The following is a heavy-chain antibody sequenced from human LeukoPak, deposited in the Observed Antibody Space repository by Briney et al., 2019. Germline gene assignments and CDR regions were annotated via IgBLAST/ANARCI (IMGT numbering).Heavy chain of an antibody. CDR1: GYTFTSYG. Sequence: GASVKVSCKAAGYTFTSYGISWVRQAPGQGLEWMGWMSAYNGNTNYAQKLQGRVTKTTDTSTSTVYIELWSLRSDDTAVYYCARGGLYCSSTSCYGIEYWGQGTLVTVSS. CDR2: MSAYNGNT. J-gene: IGHJ4*02. CDR3: ARGGLYCSSTSCYGIEY. V-gene: IGHV1-18*04. D-gene: IGHD2-2*01.